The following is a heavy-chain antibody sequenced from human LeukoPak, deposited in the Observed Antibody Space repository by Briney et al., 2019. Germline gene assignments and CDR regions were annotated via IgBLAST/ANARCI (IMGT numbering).Heavy chain of an antibody. Sequence: GESLKISCKGSGYIFARFWIGWVRQTPGKGLERMGIIYPGDSDTTYSPSFQGQVTISADKSISTVYLQWSSLKASDTAMYYCARLVGTSLKAFDFWGQGTMVTVSS. CDR1: GYIFARFW. D-gene: IGHD2-2*01. CDR3: ARLVGTSLKAFDF. CDR2: IYPGDSDT. J-gene: IGHJ3*01. V-gene: IGHV5-51*01.